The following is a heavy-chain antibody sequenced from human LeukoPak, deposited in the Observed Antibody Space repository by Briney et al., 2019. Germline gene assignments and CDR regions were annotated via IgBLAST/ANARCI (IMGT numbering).Heavy chain of an antibody. CDR1: GGTFSSYA. D-gene: IGHD6-19*01. CDR2: IIPIFGTA. J-gene: IGHJ4*02. Sequence: SVKVSYKASGGTFSSYAISWVRQAPGQGLEWMGGIIPIFGTANYAQKFQGRVTITADESTSTAYMELSSLRSEDTAVYYCARHGRSQYSSGWYDYWGQGTLVTVSS. V-gene: IGHV1-69*01. CDR3: ARHGRSQYSSGWYDY.